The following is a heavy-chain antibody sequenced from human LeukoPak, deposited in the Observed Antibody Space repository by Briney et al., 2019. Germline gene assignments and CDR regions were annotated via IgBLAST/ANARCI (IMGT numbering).Heavy chain of an antibody. J-gene: IGHJ4*02. CDR2: ISGSGGSS. CDR3: AKDRGGSSWCFDY. V-gene: IGHV3-23*01. Sequence: GGSLRLSCAASGFTFSSYAMTWVRQAPGKGLEWVSAISGSGGSSYYADSVKGRFTISRDNSKNTLYLQMNNLTAEDTAVYYCAKDRGGSSWCFDYWGQGTLVTVSS. CDR1: GFTFSSYA. D-gene: IGHD6-13*01.